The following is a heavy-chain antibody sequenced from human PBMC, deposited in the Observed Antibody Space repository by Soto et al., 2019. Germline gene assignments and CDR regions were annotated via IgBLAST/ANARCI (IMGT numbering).Heavy chain of an antibody. D-gene: IGHD2-15*01. V-gene: IGHV3-13*01. CDR3: ARGGSSGWFDP. CDR2: IGTAGDT. CDR1: GFTFSTYD. Sequence: SLRLSCAASGFTFSTYDMHWVRQATGKGLEWVSCIGTAGDTFYPDSVKGRFTISRENAKNSLYLQMNSLRAEDTAVYYCARGGSSGWFDPWGQGTLVTVSS. J-gene: IGHJ5*02.